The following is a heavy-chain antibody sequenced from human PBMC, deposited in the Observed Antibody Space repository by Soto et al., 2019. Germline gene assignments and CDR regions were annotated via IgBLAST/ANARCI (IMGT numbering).Heavy chain of an antibody. CDR3: ARVQSYYYDSSGYLDY. J-gene: IGHJ4*02. V-gene: IGHV5-51*01. CDR2: IYPGDSDT. D-gene: IGHD3-22*01. Sequence: GESLKISCKGSGYSFTSYWIGWVRQMPGKGLEWMGIIYPGDSDTRYSPSFQGQVTISADKSISTAYLQWSSLKASDTAMYYCARVQSYYYDSSGYLDYWGQGTLVTVSS. CDR1: GYSFTSYW.